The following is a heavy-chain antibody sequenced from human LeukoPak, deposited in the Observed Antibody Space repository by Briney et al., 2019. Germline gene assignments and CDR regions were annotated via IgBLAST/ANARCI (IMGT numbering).Heavy chain of an antibody. CDR1: GGSISSSPYY. CDR2: IYYRGNT. V-gene: IGHV4-39*02. CDR3: ARETTGPATQGYDS. J-gene: IGHJ4*02. Sequence: SETLSLTCTVSGGSISSSPYYWAWIRQPPGRGLEWIGSIYYRGNTYHNPSLKSRVTISVDTSKNQFSLSVISVTAADTAVYFCARETTGPATQGYDSWGQGILVTVAS. D-gene: IGHD1-1*01.